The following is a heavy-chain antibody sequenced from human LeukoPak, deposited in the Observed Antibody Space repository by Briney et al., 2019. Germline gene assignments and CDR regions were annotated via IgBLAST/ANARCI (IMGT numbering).Heavy chain of an antibody. CDR3: ARESGDITMVRGAYKIHEYYFDY. CDR2: IYYSGST. J-gene: IGHJ4*02. Sequence: PSETLSLTCTVSGGSISSYYWSRIRQPPGKGLEWIGYIYYSGSTNYNPSLKSRVSISVDTSKNQFSLKLSSVTAADTAVYYCARESGDITMVRGAYKIHEYYFDYWGQGTLVTASS. CDR1: GGSISSYY. D-gene: IGHD3-10*01. V-gene: IGHV4-59*01.